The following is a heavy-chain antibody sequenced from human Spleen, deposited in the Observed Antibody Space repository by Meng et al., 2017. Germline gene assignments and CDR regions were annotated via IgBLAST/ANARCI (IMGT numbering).Heavy chain of an antibody. CDR1: GFTFDYYG. V-gene: IGHV3-9*03. CDR3: ADDLTSGSYVFNGLDR. CDR2: ISWNSGSI. J-gene: IGHJ5*02. Sequence: SLKISCAASGFTFDYYGMHWVRQAPGKGLEWVSGISWNSGSIDYADSVKGRFTISRDNAKNSLSLQMNSLRAEDMALSCCADDLTSGSYVFNGLDRWGQGTLVTVSS. D-gene: IGHD3-22*01.